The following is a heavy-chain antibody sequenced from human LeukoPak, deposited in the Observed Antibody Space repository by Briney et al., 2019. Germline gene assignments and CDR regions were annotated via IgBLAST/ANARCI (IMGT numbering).Heavy chain of an antibody. V-gene: IGHV1-2*02. Sequence: ASENVSCTASGYTFTGYYIHWVRHAPRQGLGWMGCVNPNSRRTDNAHTFHGRFSTTTVTSTSTAYREISRMRSDGTAVYYCARRAREYSHYSFDIWGQGTMVTVS. J-gene: IGHJ3*02. CDR2: VNPNSRRT. CDR1: GYTFTGYY. D-gene: IGHD5-18*01. CDR3: ARRAREYSHYSFDI.